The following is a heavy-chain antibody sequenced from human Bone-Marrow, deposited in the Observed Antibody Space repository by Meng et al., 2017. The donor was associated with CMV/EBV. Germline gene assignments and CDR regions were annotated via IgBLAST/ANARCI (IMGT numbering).Heavy chain of an antibody. V-gene: IGHV3-9*01. J-gene: IGHJ4*02. CDR2: ISWNSGSI. CDR3: AKDGGVLMVYATYFDY. D-gene: IGHD2-8*01. Sequence: SLKISCAASGFTFDDYAMHWVRQAPGKGLEWVSGISWNSGSIGYADSVKGRFTISRDNAKNSLYLQMNSLRAEDTVVYYCAKDGGVLMVYATYFDYWGQGTLVTVSS. CDR1: GFTFDDYA.